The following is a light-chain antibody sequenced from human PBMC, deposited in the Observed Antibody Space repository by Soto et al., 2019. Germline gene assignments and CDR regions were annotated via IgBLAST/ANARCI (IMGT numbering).Light chain of an antibody. CDR2: DVS. Sequence: DTPMTQSPSTLSASVGDRVTITCRASQSISRWLAWYHQKPGKAPKLLISDVSTLQSGVPSRFSGSGSGTEFTLTISSLQPDDFSTYYCQQYNFYPYTFGQGTKLEI. CDR3: QQYNFYPYT. J-gene: IGKJ2*01. CDR1: QSISRW. V-gene: IGKV1-5*01.